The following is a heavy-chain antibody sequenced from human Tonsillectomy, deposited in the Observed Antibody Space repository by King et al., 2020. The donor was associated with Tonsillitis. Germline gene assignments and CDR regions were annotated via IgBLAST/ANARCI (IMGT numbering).Heavy chain of an antibody. CDR2: ISGSGGST. D-gene: IGHD3-22*01. J-gene: IGHJ4*02. CDR1: GFTFSSYA. Sequence: VQLVESGGGLVQPGGSLRLSCAPSGFTFSSYAMSWVRQAPGKGLEWVSGISGSGGSTYYADSVKGRFTISRDNSKNTLYLQMNSLRAEDTAVYYCASPGDDSSGYFPWYFDYWGQGTLVTVSS. CDR3: ASPGDDSSGYFPWYFDY. V-gene: IGHV3-23*04.